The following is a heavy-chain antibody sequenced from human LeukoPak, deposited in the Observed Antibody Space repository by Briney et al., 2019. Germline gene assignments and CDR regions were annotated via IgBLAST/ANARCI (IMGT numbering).Heavy chain of an antibody. CDR3: AELGITMIGGV. Sequence: PGGSLRLSCEASGFTFSSYNMNWVRQAPGKGLEWVSAISGSGGSTYYADSVKGRFTISRDNAKNSLYLQMNSLRAEDTAVYYCAELGITMIGGVWGKGTTVTISS. D-gene: IGHD3-10*02. CDR2: ISGSGGST. CDR1: GFTFSSYN. J-gene: IGHJ6*04. V-gene: IGHV3-23*01.